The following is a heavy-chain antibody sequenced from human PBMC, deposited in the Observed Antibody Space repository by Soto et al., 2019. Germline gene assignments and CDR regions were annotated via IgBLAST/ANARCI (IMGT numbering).Heavy chain of an antibody. Sequence: RLSCAASGFTVSTNYMTWVRQAPGKGLEWISVIYSGGRTYYADSVKGRFTISRDNSKNMVYLQMNRLRAEDTAVYYCARDQAGDLDYWGQGTLVTVSS. J-gene: IGHJ4*02. V-gene: IGHV3-53*01. CDR1: GFTVSTNY. CDR3: ARDQAGDLDY. D-gene: IGHD6-13*01. CDR2: IYSGGRT.